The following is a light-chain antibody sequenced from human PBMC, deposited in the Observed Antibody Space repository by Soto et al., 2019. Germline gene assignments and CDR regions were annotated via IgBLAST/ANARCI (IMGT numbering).Light chain of an antibody. CDR1: QSVRSY. CDR2: AVS. V-gene: IGKV1-39*01. Sequence: DIQLTQSPSSLSASVGDRVTVTCRASQSVRSYLHWYQQKPGKAPKLLIYAVSSLQNGVSSRFSGSGSGTDFTLSISNLQPEDLGTYYSQQTSSTPTFGGGTKVEIK. CDR3: QQTSSTPT. J-gene: IGKJ4*01.